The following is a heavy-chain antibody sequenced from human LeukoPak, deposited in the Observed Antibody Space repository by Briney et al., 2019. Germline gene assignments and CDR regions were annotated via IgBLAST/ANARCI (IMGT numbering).Heavy chain of an antibody. J-gene: IGHJ5*02. CDR1: GFTFSSYW. D-gene: IGHD2-21*01. CDR3: ARDPGGGGAKGHNWFDP. V-gene: IGHV3-74*01. CDR2: IKSDGSST. Sequence: GGSLRLSCAASGFTFSSYWLHWVRQAPGKGLVWVSRIKSDGSSTSYADSVKGRFTISRDNAKNTLYLQMNSLKAEDTAVYYCARDPGGGGAKGHNWFDPWGQGTLVTVSS.